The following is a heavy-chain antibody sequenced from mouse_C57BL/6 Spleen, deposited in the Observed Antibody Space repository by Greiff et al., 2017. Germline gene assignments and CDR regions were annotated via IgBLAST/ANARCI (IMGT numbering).Heavy chain of an antibody. CDR3: ARSGIYYDYDGYFDV. D-gene: IGHD2-4*01. Sequence: VQLQQSGAELARPGASVKLSCKASGYTFTSYGISWVKQRTGQGLEWIGEIYPRSGNTYYNEKFKGKATLTADKSSSTAYMELRSLTSEDSAVYFCARSGIYYDYDGYFDVWGTGTTVTVSS. J-gene: IGHJ1*03. CDR1: GYTFTSYG. V-gene: IGHV1-81*01. CDR2: IYPRSGNT.